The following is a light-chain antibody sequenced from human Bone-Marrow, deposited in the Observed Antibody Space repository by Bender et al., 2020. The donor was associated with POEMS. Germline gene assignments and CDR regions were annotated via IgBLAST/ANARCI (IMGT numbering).Light chain of an antibody. Sequence: QFVLTQPPSASGTPGQSVIISCSETASNFGGNMLNCYNHFPGSAPSLVVYSNYKRPSGVPARFSGSKSGTSASLAISDIQSEDEGDYYCSSWDDSLSGWVFGGGTKLTVL. CDR1: ASNFGGNM. CDR2: SNY. J-gene: IGLJ3*02. V-gene: IGLV1-44*01. CDR3: SSWDDSLSGWV.